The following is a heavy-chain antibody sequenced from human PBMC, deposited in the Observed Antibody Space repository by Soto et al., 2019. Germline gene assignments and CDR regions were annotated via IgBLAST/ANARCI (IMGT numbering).Heavy chain of an antibody. CDR2: IYSSGST. V-gene: IGHV4-59*01. CDR3: ARDHPHSYGVYYFDY. J-gene: IGHJ4*02. Sequence: SETLSLTCTVSGGSISNYYWSWIRQPPGKGLEWIGYIYSSGSTHYNPSLQSRVTISADTSKNQVSLKVRSVTAADTAVYYCARDHPHSYGVYYFDYWGQGTPVTVSS. CDR1: GGSISNYY. D-gene: IGHD5-18*01.